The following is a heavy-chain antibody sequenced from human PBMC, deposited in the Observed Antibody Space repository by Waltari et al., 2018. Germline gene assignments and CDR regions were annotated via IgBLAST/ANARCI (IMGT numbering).Heavy chain of an antibody. V-gene: IGHV3-23*01. Sequence: EVQLLESGGGLAQPGGSLSLSCAASGFTLSDYVMTWVRQTPGKGLEWVSSITGRGSNTYYADSVKGRFSISRDNSKNTLYLQMDSLRVGDTAMYYCARGYLRGWEQIGHWGQGTLVTVSS. CDR3: ARGYLRGWEQIGH. CDR1: GFTLSDYV. D-gene: IGHD6-19*01. J-gene: IGHJ1*01. CDR2: ITGRGSNT.